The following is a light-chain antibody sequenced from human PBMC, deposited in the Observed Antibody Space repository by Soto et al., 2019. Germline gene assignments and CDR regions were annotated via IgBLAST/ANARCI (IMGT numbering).Light chain of an antibody. J-gene: IGLJ7*01. CDR2: RTN. CDR3: VLYMGSGISV. V-gene: IGLV8-61*01. CDR1: SGSVSTSYY. Sequence: QAVVTQEASFSVSPGGTVTLTCGLSSGSVSTSYYPSWYQQTPGQAPRTLIYRTNTRSSGVPARFSGSILGNKAALTITGAQADDESDYYCVLYMGSGISVFGGGTQLTVL.